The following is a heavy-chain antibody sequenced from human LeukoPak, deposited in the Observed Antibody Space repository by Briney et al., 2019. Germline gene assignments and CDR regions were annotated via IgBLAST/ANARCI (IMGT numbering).Heavy chain of an antibody. D-gene: IGHD6-19*01. J-gene: IGHJ3*02. V-gene: IGHV4-59*08. Sequence: TSETLSLTCTVSGDSISSYFWCWIRQPPGKGLEWIGCLYYSGRTNYSPSLTGRVTISVDTSKNQFSLKLSSVTAADTAVYYCARHQSIAVAGASDAFDIWGQGTMVTVSS. CDR1: GDSISSYF. CDR3: ARHQSIAVAGASDAFDI. CDR2: LYYSGRT.